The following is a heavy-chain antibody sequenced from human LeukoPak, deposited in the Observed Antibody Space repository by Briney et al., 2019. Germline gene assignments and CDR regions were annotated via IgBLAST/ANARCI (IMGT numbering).Heavy chain of an antibody. J-gene: IGHJ4*02. Sequence: PGGSLRLSCAASGFSFSNKYMSWVRQAPGKGLEWVSVTYTGGDTYYADSVRGRFTISRDNSKNTVNLQMNSLRAEDTALYYCAGGQMFTSGGFDDWGQGTLVTVSS. CDR3: AGGQMFTSGGFDD. CDR2: TYTGGDT. CDR1: GFSFSNKY. D-gene: IGHD6-19*01. V-gene: IGHV3-53*01.